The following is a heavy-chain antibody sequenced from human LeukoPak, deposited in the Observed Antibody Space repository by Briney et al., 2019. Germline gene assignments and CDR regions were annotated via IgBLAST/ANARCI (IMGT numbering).Heavy chain of an antibody. J-gene: IGHJ4*02. V-gene: IGHV4-34*01. Sequence: SETLSLTCAVYGGSFSGYYWSWIRQPPGEGLEWSGEINHSGSTNYNPSLKSRVTISVDTSKNEFSLKLSSVTAADTAVYYCARGRRIAVMDYWGQGTLVTVSS. CDR3: ARGRRIAVMDY. D-gene: IGHD6-19*01. CDR2: INHSGST. CDR1: GGSFSGYY.